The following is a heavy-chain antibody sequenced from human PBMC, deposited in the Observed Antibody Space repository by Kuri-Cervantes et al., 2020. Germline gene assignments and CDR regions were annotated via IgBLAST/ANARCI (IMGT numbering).Heavy chain of an antibody. Sequence: GGSLRLSCAASGFTFSSYSMNWVRQAPGKGLEWVSSISSSSSYIYYADSVKGRFTISRDNAENSLYLQMNSLRAEDTALYYCAKSSSWRNYYYGMDVWGQGTTVTVSS. D-gene: IGHD6-13*01. CDR2: ISSSSSYI. J-gene: IGHJ6*02. CDR1: GFTFSSYS. V-gene: IGHV3-21*04. CDR3: AKSSSWRNYYYGMDV.